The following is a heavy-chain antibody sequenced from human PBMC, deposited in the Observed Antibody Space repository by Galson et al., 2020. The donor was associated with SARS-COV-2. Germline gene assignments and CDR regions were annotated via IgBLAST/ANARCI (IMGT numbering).Heavy chain of an antibody. CDR2: IYWDDDK. V-gene: IGHV2-5*02. Sequence: SGPTLVKPTQTLTLTCTFSGFSLSTSGVGVGWIRQPPGKALEWLALIYWDDDKRYSPSLKSRLTITKDTSKNQVVLTMTNMDPVDTATYYCAHRPPWTNMRLISRVNDAFDIWGQGTMVTVSS. CDR1: GFSLSTSGVG. CDR3: AHRPPWTNMRLISRVNDAFDI. D-gene: IGHD2-21*01. J-gene: IGHJ3*02.